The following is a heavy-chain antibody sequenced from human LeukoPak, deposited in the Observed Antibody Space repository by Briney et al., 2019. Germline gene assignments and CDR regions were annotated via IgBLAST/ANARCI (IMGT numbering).Heavy chain of an antibody. CDR1: GGPISSSNYH. CDR3: ARGEF. J-gene: IGHJ4*02. V-gene: IGHV4-39*01. D-gene: IGHD3-16*01. Sequence: PSETLSLTCTVSGGPISSSNYHWGWIRQPPGNGLEWIGSIYYSGSPYYNPSLKSRVTISVDTSKNQFSLKLRSVTAADTAVYYCARGEFWGQGTLVTVSS. CDR2: IYYSGSP.